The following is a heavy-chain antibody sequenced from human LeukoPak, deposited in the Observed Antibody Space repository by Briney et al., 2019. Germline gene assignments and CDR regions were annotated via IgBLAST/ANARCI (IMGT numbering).Heavy chain of an antibody. J-gene: IGHJ4*02. Sequence: PGGSLRLSCAASGFTFSSYSMNWVRQAPGKGLEWVSSISSSSSYIYYADSVKGRFTISRDNAKNSLYLQMNSLRAEDTAVYYCARRDTSGYYYGLEYWGQGTLVTVSS. CDR2: ISSSSSYI. V-gene: IGHV3-21*01. CDR1: GFTFSSYS. CDR3: ARRDTSGYYYGLEY. D-gene: IGHD3-22*01.